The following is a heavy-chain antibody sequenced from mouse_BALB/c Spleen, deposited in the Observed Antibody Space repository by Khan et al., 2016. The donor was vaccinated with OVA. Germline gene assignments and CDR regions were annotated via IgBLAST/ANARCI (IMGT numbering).Heavy chain of an antibody. D-gene: IGHD1-2*01. CDR2: ISSGGHYT. CDR3: ARSITTSKGVYYAMDY. Sequence: EVQLVESGGDLVKPGGSLKLSCAASGFTFSSYGMSWVRQTPDKRLEWVATISSGGHYTYFPDSVRGRFTISRDNAKNTLYLQMSSLKSEDTAMYYCARSITTSKGVYYAMDYCGHRTSVTVSS. V-gene: IGHV5-6*01. J-gene: IGHJ4*01. CDR1: GFTFSSYG.